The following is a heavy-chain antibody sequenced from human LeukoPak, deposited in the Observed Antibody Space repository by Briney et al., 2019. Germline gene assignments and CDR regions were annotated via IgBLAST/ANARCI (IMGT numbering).Heavy chain of an antibody. CDR3: AKAPNRYNWNDVFDY. CDR2: ISYDGSNK. D-gene: IGHD1-20*01. CDR1: GFTFSSYG. Sequence: GGSLRLSCAASGFTFSSYGMHWVRQAPGKGLEWVAVISYDGSNKYYADSVKGRFTISRDNSKNTLYLQMNSLRAEDTAVYYCAKAPNRYNWNDVFDYWGQGTLVTVSP. J-gene: IGHJ4*02. V-gene: IGHV3-30*18.